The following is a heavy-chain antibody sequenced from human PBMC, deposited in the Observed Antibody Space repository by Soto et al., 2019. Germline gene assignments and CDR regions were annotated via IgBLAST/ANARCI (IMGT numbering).Heavy chain of an antibody. CDR2: IYYSGST. V-gene: IGHV4-31*03. J-gene: IGHJ5*02. D-gene: IGHD2-15*01. CDR3: AREYGYCSGGSCYSPRNDPWGFDP. CDR1: GGSISSGGYY. Sequence: QVQLQESGPGLVKPSQTLSLTCTVSGGSISSGGYYWSWIRQHPGKGLEWIGYIYYSGSTYYNPSLKSRVTISVDTSKNQFSLKLSSVTAADTAVYYCAREYGYCSGGSCYSPRNDPWGFDPWGQGTLVTVSS.